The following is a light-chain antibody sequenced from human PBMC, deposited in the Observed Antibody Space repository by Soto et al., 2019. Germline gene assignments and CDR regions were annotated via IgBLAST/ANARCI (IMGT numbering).Light chain of an antibody. J-gene: IGKJ3*01. CDR1: QSISSN. CDR3: QQYHSWPS. V-gene: IGKV3-15*01. Sequence: EIVMTQSPATLSVSPGERVTLSCRASQSISSNLAWYQQKPGQAPRLLMYGASTRDTGIPARFSGSGSGTEFTLTISSLQSEDFAIYSCQQYHSWPSFGPGTKVEIK. CDR2: GAS.